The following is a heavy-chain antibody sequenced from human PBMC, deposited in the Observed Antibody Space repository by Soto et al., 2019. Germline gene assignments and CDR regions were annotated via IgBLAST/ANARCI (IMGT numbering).Heavy chain of an antibody. J-gene: IGHJ4*02. CDR3: ARDRDTMIVVAGLDY. V-gene: IGHV3-33*01. Sequence: PXGSLRLSCAASGFTFSSYGMHWVRQAPGKGLDWVAVIWYDGSNKYYADSVKGRFTISRDNSKNTLYLQMNSLRAEDTAVYYCARDRDTMIVVAGLDYWGQGTLVTVSS. CDR1: GFTFSSYG. D-gene: IGHD3-22*01. CDR2: IWYDGSNK.